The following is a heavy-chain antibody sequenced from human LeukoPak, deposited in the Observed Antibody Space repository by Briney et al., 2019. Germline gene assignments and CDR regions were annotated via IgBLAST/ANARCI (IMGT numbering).Heavy chain of an antibody. V-gene: IGHV3-7*01. J-gene: IGHJ6*02. Sequence: GGSLRLSCAASGFTFSKSWMSWVRQAPGKGLEWVANMNEDGSERDYVDSVKGRFTISRDNARKSLYLQMSSLRAEDTAVYYCETYTHWVAGDVWGQGTTVTVSS. CDR2: MNEDGSER. D-gene: IGHD3-16*01. CDR1: GFTFSKSW. CDR3: ETYTHWVAGDV.